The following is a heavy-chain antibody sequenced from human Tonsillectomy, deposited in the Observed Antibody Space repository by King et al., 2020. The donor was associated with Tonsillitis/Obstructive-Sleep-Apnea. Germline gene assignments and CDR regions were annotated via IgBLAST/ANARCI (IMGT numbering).Heavy chain of an antibody. CDR2: INHSGST. Sequence: VQLQQWGAGLLKPSETLSLTCAVYGGSFSGYYWSWIRQPPGKGLEWIWEINHSGSTNYNPSLKSRVTISVDTSKNQFSLKLSSVTAADTAVYYCAVGGYNSAGDYWGQGTLVTVSS. CDR1: GGSFSGYY. D-gene: IGHD5-24*01. J-gene: IGHJ4*02. V-gene: IGHV4-34*01. CDR3: AVGGYNSAGDY.